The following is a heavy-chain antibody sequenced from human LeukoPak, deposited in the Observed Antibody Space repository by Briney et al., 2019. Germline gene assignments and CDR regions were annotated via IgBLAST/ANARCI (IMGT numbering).Heavy chain of an antibody. CDR3: ARGSITMASFDP. V-gene: IGHV1-46*01. D-gene: IGHD3-10*01. J-gene: IGHJ5*02. CDR2: INPSGGST. Sequence: ASVKVSCKASGYTFTSYYMHWVRQAPAQGLDWMGIINPSGGSTSYAQKFQGRVTMTRDTSTSTVYMELSSLRPEDTAVYYCARGSITMASFDPWGQGTLVTVSS. CDR1: GYTFTSYY.